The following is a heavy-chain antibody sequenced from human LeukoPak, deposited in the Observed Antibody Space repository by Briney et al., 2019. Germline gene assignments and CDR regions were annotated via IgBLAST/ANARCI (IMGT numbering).Heavy chain of an antibody. CDR2: LYSGGDT. J-gene: IGHJ6*03. Sequence: GGSLRLSCAASGFSVSDSYMSWVCQAPGKGLEWVSILYSGGDTYYSASVRGRFTISRDNSKNTLYLQMNTLSAADTAVYFYARGENYYFHTDVWGKGATVTVSS. CDR1: GFSVSDSY. V-gene: IGHV3-66*02. D-gene: IGHD2/OR15-2a*01. CDR3: ARGENYYFHTDV.